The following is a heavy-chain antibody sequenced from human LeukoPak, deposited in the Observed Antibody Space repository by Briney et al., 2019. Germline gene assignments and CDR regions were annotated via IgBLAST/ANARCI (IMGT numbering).Heavy chain of an antibody. CDR2: IYYSGST. Sequence: PSETLSLTCTVSGGSISSGDYYWSWIRQPPGKGLEWIGYIYYSGSTYYNPSLKSRVTISVDTSKNQFSLKLSSVTAADTAVYYCARGIGSSWYEAAAGNAFDIWGQGTMVTVSS. D-gene: IGHD6-13*01. CDR3: ARGIGSSWYEAAAGNAFDI. CDR1: GGSISSGDYY. V-gene: IGHV4-30-4*08. J-gene: IGHJ3*02.